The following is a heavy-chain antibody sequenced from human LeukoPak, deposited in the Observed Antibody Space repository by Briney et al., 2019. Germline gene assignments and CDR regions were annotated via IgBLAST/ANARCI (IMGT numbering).Heavy chain of an antibody. CDR3: AGPLLTYYSDSSAYS. CDR2: IYYSGST. J-gene: IGHJ4*02. Sequence: SETLSLTCSVSGGSISSSNYYWGWIRQPPGKGLEWIGIIYYSGSTSYNPSLKSRVTISIDASKNQFSLKLTSVTAADTAVYYCAGPLLTYYSDSSAYSWGQGTLVTVSS. V-gene: IGHV4-39*01. CDR1: GGSISSSNYY. D-gene: IGHD3-22*01.